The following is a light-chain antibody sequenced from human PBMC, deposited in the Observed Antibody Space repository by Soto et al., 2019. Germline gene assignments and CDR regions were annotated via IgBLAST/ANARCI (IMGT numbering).Light chain of an antibody. V-gene: IGLV2-14*03. J-gene: IGLJ1*01. CDR3: SSYTSSSTLSTYV. Sequence: QSVLTQPDSVSGSPGQSITISCTGTSSDVGGYNYVSWYQHHPGKAPKLMIYDVSNRPSGVTNRFSGSKSGNTASLIISGLQAEDEADYYCSSYTSSSTLSTYVFGTGTKLTVL. CDR1: SSDVGGYNY. CDR2: DVS.